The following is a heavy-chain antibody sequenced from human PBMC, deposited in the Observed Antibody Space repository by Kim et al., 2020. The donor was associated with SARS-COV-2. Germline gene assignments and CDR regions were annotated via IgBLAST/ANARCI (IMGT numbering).Heavy chain of an antibody. D-gene: IGHD6-19*01. J-gene: IGHJ4*02. V-gene: IGHV3-23*01. Sequence: FYAASVKGRFTISRDNSKNTLYVQGNSLRAEDTAVYYCAKIRGSGWFFDLWGQGTVVTVSS. CDR3: AKIRGSGWFFDL.